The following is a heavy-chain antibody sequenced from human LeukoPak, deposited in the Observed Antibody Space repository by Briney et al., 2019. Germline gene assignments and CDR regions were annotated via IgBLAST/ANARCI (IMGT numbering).Heavy chain of an antibody. CDR2: VYYTGST. D-gene: IGHD1-26*01. Sequence: SETLSLTCTVSGGSISSALYHWGWIRQPPGKNLEWLGSVYYTGSTHNNPSLKSRVTISVDTSKNQFSLKLSSVTAADTAVYYCARVSGEQRGGFWGQGTLVTVSS. CDR3: ARVSGEQRGGF. V-gene: IGHV4-39*07. CDR1: GGSISSALYH. J-gene: IGHJ4*02.